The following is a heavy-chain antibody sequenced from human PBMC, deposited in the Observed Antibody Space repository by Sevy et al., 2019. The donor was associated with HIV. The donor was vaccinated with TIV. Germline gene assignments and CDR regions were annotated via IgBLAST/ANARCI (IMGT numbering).Heavy chain of an antibody. D-gene: IGHD3-3*02. CDR1: GFTFSSYW. CDR2: IKQDGSEK. V-gene: IGHV3-7*01. CDR3: ARRDDIFGVVIGAFDI. J-gene: IGHJ3*02. Sequence: GGSLRLSCAASGFTFSSYWMSWVRHAPGKGLEWVANIKQDGSEKYYVDSVKGRFTISRDNAKNSLYLQMNSLRAEDTAVYYCARRDDIFGVVIGAFDIWGQGTMVTVSS.